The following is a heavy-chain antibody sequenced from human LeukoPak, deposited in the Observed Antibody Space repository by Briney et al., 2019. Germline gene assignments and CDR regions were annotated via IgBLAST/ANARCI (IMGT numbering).Heavy chain of an antibody. J-gene: IGHJ3*02. CDR3: ARGGSYDYVWGSYPLWAFGI. CDR2: IYTSGST. D-gene: IGHD3-16*02. Sequence: PSETLSLTCTVSGGSISSYYWSWIRQPAGKGLEWIGRIYTSGSTNYNPSLKSRVTMSVDTSKNQFSLKLSSATAADTAVYYCARGGSYDYVWGSYPLWAFGIWGQGTMVTVSS. V-gene: IGHV4-4*07. CDR1: GGSISSYY.